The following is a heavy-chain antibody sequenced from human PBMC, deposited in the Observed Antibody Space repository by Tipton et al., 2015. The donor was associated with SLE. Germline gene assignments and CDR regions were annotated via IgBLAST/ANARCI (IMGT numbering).Heavy chain of an antibody. Sequence: GLVKPSGTLSLTCIVSGGSIGRNNWWSWVRQPPGKGLEWIGEIYHTGSTKYNPSLKSRVTISVDKSKNQFSLQLSSVTAADTAVHYCARDLWGTQATEYWGQGTLVTVSS. CDR1: GGSIGRNNW. CDR2: IYHTGST. V-gene: IGHV4-4*02. J-gene: IGHJ4*02. CDR3: ARDLWGTQATEY. D-gene: IGHD3-16*01.